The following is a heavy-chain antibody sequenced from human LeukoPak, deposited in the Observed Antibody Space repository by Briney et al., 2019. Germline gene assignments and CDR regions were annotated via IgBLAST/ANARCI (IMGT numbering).Heavy chain of an antibody. CDR2: INPSGGST. V-gene: IGHV1-46*01. CDR3: ARELVVVPAAPWYYYMDV. CDR1: GYTFTSYY. Sequence: ASVKVSCKASGYTFTSYYMHWVRQAPGQGLEWMGIINPSGGSTSYAQKFQGRVTMTRDTSTSTVYMELSSLRSEDTAVYYCARELVVVPAAPWYYYMDVWGKGTTVAVSS. D-gene: IGHD2-2*01. J-gene: IGHJ6*03.